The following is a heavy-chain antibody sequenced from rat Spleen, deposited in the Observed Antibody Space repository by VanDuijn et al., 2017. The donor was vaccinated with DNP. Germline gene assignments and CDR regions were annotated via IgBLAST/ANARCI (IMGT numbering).Heavy chain of an antibody. CDR1: GFTFNNYW. CDR2: ITTSGGST. V-gene: IGHV5-31*01. J-gene: IGHJ3*01. Sequence: EVQLVESGGGLVQPGRSLKLSCAASGFTFNNYWMTWIRQVPGKGLEWVASITTSGGSTYYPDSVKGRFTISRDDAKNTLYLQMNSLRSEDTATYYCASGSYYGYKWFAYWGQGTLVTVSS. CDR3: ASGSYYGYKWFAY. D-gene: IGHD1-9*01.